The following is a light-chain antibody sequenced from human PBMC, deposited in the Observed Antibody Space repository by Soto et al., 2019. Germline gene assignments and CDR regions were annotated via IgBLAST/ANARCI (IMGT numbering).Light chain of an antibody. CDR1: QNIGKF. CDR2: DVS. Sequence: DIQMTQSPSSLSASVGDRVTITCRASQNIGKFLYWCQQKPGKAPKLLIYDVSTLQPGVPSRFSGSGSGTEFTLTISSLQPEDFATYYCQQSYSGPWTFGQGTKVEIK. V-gene: IGKV1-39*01. J-gene: IGKJ1*01. CDR3: QQSYSGPWT.